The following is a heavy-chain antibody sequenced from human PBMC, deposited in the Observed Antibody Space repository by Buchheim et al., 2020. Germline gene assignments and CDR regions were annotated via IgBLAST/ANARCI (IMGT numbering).Heavy chain of an antibody. CDR3: GKESLSRGWYTIEH. Sequence: DVQLVESGGGLVQPEGSLRLSCAASGFSLTTYGMSWVRQAPGKGLEWVSAINGDATYYADSVKGRFTTSIDRSKNTADLQVNSLRADDTAVYYCGKESLSRGWYTIEHWGQGTL. D-gene: IGHD6-19*01. CDR2: INGDAT. V-gene: IGHV3-23*04. J-gene: IGHJ4*02. CDR1: GFSLTTYG.